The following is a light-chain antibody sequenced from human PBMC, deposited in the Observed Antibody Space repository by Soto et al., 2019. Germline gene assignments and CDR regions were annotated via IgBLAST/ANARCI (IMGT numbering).Light chain of an antibody. CDR3: QQSYSNPRT. CDR2: VAS. J-gene: IGKJ1*01. Sequence: DIQMTQSPSSLSASVGDRVIITCRASQSISRDVNWYQQKPGKAPKLLIHVASNVESGVPSRFSGRGAGTDFILIINSLLPEDFATYYCQQSYSNPRTFGQGTKVEIK. CDR1: QSISRD. V-gene: IGKV1-39*01.